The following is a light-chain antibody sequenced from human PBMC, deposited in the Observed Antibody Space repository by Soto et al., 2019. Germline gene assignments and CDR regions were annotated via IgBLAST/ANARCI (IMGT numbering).Light chain of an antibody. CDR1: SSDVGGYNY. Sequence: QSARAQPASVSGSLGQSITISCTGTSSDVGGYNYVSWYQRHPGTAPKLLIYEVRHRPSGVPNRFSGSKSGSTASLTISGLQADDEADYFCSSYTYTNTHVFGSGTRSPS. CDR2: EVR. J-gene: IGLJ1*01. V-gene: IGLV2-14*01. CDR3: SSYTYTNTHV.